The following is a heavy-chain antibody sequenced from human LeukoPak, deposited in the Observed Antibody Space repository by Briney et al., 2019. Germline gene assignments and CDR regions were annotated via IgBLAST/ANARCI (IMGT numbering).Heavy chain of an antibody. V-gene: IGHV3-30*18. D-gene: IGHD3-3*01. CDR2: ISYDGSNK. J-gene: IGHJ5*02. Sequence: GRSLRLSCAASGFTFSSYGMHWVRQAPGKGLEWVAGISYDGSNKYYADSVKGRFTISRDNSKNTLYLQMNSLRAEDTAVYYCAKDGQRFLEWLLPNWFDPWGQGTLVTVSS. CDR3: AKDGQRFLEWLLPNWFDP. CDR1: GFTFSSYG.